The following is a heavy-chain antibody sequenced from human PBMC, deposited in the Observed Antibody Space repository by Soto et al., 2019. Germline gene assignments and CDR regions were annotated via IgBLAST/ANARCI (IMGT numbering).Heavy chain of an antibody. V-gene: IGHV1-69*01. CDR1: GGTFSSYA. CDR3: ASRRTTVTSFRYYYGMDV. D-gene: IGHD4-4*01. CDR2: IIPIFGTA. J-gene: IGHJ6*02. Sequence: SVKVSCEASGGTFSSYAISWVRQAPVQGLEWMGGIIPIFGTANYAQKFQGRVTITADESTSTAYMELSSLRSEDTAVYYCASRRTTVTSFRYYYGMDVWGQGTTVTVSS.